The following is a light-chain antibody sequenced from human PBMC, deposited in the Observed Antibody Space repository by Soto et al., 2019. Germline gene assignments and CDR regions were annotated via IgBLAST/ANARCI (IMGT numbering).Light chain of an antibody. CDR3: QQYNSYPTWT. CDR2: GAS. CDR1: QTVSSN. V-gene: IGKV3-15*01. J-gene: IGKJ1*01. Sequence: EIVLTQSPGTLSLSPGERATLSCRASQTVSSNLAWYQQKPGQAPRLLIYGASTRATGIPARFSGSGSGTEFTLTISSLQPDDFATYYCQQYNSYPTWTFGQGTKVDIK.